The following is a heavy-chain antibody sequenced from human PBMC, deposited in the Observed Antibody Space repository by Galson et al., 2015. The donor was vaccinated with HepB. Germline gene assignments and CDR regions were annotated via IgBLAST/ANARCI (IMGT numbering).Heavy chain of an antibody. CDR3: AREWEVEVYSSSSGAFGWRWFDP. V-gene: IGHV6-1*01. J-gene: IGHJ5*02. CDR2: TYYRSKWYN. Sequence: CAISGDSVSSNSAAWNWIRQSPSRGLEWLGRTYYRSKWYNHYSVSVKSRITVNPDISKNQFSLKLSSVTAADTAVYYCAREWEVEVYSSSSGAFGWRWFDPWGQGTLVTVSS. D-gene: IGHD6-6*01. CDR1: GDSVSSNSAA.